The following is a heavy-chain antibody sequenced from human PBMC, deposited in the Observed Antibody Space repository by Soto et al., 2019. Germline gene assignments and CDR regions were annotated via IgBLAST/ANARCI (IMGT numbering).Heavy chain of an antibody. V-gene: IGHV4-59*01. CDR3: ARYYRHAFDI. CDR1: GGSISSYY. D-gene: IGHD3-10*01. J-gene: IGHJ3*02. CDR2: IYYSGST. Sequence: SLTCTVSGGSISSYYWSWIRQPPGKGLEWIGYIYYSGSTNYNPSLKSRVTISVDTSKNQFSLKLSSVTAADTAVYYCARYYRHAFDIRSQGTMVTVSS.